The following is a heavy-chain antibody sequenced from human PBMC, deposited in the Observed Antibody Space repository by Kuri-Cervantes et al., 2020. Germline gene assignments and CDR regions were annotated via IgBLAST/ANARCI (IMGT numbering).Heavy chain of an antibody. D-gene: IGHD3-10*01. CDR3: ARQSRGYDAFDI. CDR1: GGSISSGGYY. CDR2: IYYSGST. J-gene: IGHJ3*02. V-gene: IGHV4-31*03. Sequence: LRLSCTVSGGSISSGGYYWSWIRQHPGKGLEWIGYIYYSGSTYYNPSLKSRVTISVDTSKNQFSLKLSSVTAADTAVYYCARQSRGYDAFDIWGQGTMVTVSS.